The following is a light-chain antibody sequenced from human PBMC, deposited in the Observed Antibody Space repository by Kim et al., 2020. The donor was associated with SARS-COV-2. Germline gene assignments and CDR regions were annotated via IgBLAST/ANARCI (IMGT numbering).Light chain of an antibody. V-gene: IGKV4-1*01. Sequence: ATITCKSSQSVFDSSDNKNHLAWYQVKPGQAPKVLISWASARESGVPDRFSGSGSGTDFTLTISSLQAEDVALYYCQQHHTFPRSFGQGTKVEIK. J-gene: IGKJ1*01. CDR3: QQHHTFPRS. CDR2: WAS. CDR1: QSVFDSSDNKNH.